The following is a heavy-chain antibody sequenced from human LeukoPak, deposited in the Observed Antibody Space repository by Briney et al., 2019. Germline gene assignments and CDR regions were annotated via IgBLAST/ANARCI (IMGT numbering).Heavy chain of an antibody. CDR3: ARVDYGDYGFDY. CDR2: IYSGGST. V-gene: IGHV3-66*01. J-gene: IGHJ4*02. Sequence: GGSLRLSCAASGFTVSSNYMSWVRQAPGKGLEWVSVIYSGGSTYYADSVKGRFTISRDHSKNTLYLQMNSLRAEDTAVYYCARVDYGDYGFDYWGQGTLVTVSS. CDR1: GFTVSSNY. D-gene: IGHD4-17*01.